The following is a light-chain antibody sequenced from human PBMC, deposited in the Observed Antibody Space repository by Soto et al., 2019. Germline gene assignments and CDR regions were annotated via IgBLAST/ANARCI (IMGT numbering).Light chain of an antibody. J-gene: IGLJ1*01. CDR3: ATWDDSMKGV. CDR1: TSNIGSHS. V-gene: IGLV1-44*01. Sequence: QSVLTQPPSSSGTPGQRVTISCSGSTSNIGSHSVNWYQHVPGTAPKLLITTNNQRPSGVPDRSSGFKSGSSASLVISDLQSDDEADYYCATWDDSMKGVFGTGTKVTVL. CDR2: TNN.